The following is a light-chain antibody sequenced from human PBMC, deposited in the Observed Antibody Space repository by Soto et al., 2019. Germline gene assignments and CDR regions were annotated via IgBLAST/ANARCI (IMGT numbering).Light chain of an antibody. V-gene: IGLV2-14*01. CDR1: SSDVGGYNY. CDR2: DVS. CDR3: SSYTSSSLP. J-gene: IGLJ1*01. Sequence: QSALTQSASVSGSPGQSITISCTGTSSDVGGYNYVSWYQQHPGKAPKLMIYDVSNRPSGVSNRFSGSKSGNTASLTISGLQAEDEADYYCSSYTSSSLPFGTGTKLTVL.